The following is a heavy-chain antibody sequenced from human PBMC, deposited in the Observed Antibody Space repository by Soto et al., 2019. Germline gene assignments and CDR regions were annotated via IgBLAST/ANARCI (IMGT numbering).Heavy chain of an antibody. V-gene: IGHV1-69*10. CDR1: GGTFSSYT. CDR3: ARVYKYSSSRLRFDWFEP. Sequence: SVKVSCKASGGTFSSYTIGWVRQALGQGLEWMGGIIPILGIENYAQKFQGRVPITAAKSTSTAYMQLSSLRSEDTAVYYCARVYKYSSSRLRFDWFEPWGKGTRFTVSS. CDR2: IIPILGIE. D-gene: IGHD6-6*01. J-gene: IGHJ5*02.